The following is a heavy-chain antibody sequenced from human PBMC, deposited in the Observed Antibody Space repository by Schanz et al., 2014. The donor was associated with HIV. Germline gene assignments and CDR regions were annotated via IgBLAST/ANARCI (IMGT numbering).Heavy chain of an antibody. CDR3: AKFLRKYDYYGMDV. CDR2: IIGSGGRT. J-gene: IGHJ6*02. Sequence: EVHLVESGGGLVQPGGSLRLSCAASRFTFSSFAMGWVRQAPGKGLEWVSTIIGSGGRTYYADSVKGRFTISRDNSMNTLYLQMNSLRAEDTAVYYCAKFLRKYDYYGMDVWGQGTTVTVSS. V-gene: IGHV3-23*04. CDR1: RFTFSSFA.